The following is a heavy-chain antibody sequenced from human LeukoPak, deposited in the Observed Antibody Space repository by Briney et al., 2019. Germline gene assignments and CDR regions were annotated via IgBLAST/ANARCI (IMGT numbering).Heavy chain of an antibody. CDR1: GFTFSGYS. Sequence: GGSLRLSCATSGFTFSGYSMNWVRQAPGKGLEWVSYISSSSSTIYYADSVKGRFTISRDNAKNSLYLQMNSLRAEDTAVYYCARDNGKGYFDYWGQGTLVTVSS. CDR2: ISSSSSTI. CDR3: ARDNGKGYFDY. J-gene: IGHJ4*02. V-gene: IGHV3-48*04.